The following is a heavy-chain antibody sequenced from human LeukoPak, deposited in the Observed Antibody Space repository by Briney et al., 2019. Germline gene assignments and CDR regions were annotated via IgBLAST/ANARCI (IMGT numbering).Heavy chain of an antibody. J-gene: IGHJ6*03. CDR3: ARTNIVVVPAAIGPRYYYYYMDV. CDR2: IIPIFGTA. CDR1: GGTFSSYA. D-gene: IGHD2-2*02. Sequence: GASVTVSCKASGGTFSSYAISWVRQAPGQGLEWMGGIIPIFGTANYAQKFQGRVTITTDESTSTAYMELSSLRSEDTAVYYCARTNIVVVPAAIGPRYYYYYMDVWGKGTTVTVSS. V-gene: IGHV1-69*05.